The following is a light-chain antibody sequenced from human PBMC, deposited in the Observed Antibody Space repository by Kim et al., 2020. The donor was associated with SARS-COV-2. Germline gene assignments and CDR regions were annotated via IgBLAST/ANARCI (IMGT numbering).Light chain of an antibody. CDR1: QSIFYILNNKND. CDR3: QQYYSSPRT. Sequence: RATINCKSSQSIFYILNNKNDLAWYQQKPGQPPKLLIYWASTRESGVPDRFSGSGSGTDFTLTITSLQVEDVAVYYCQQYYSSPRTFGQGTKLEIK. V-gene: IGKV4-1*01. CDR2: WAS. J-gene: IGKJ2*01.